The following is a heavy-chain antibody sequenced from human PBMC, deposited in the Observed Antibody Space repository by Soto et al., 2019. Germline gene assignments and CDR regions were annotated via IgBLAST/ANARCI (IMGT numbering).Heavy chain of an antibody. CDR2: INSDGSST. V-gene: IGHV3-74*01. CDR3: ARDPNAYSSGTFDFWSGSFNCFDP. CDR1: GFTFSNYW. D-gene: IGHD3-3*01. Sequence: GGSLRLPCAASGFTFSNYWMHWVRQAPGKGLVWVSRINSDGSSTTYADSVKGRFTISRDNAKNTLYLQMNSLRAEDTAVYYCARDPNAYSSGTFDFWSGSFNCFDPWGQGTLVTVSS. J-gene: IGHJ5*02.